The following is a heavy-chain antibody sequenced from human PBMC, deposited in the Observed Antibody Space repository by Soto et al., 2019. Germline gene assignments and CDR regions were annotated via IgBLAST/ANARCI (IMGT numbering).Heavy chain of an antibody. J-gene: IGHJ4*02. CDR3: AKEELERQGSGFDY. D-gene: IGHD1-1*01. CDR2: ISGSGVGT. Sequence: EVQLLESGGGLVQPGGSLRLSCAASGFTFSSYAMSWVRQAPGKGLEWVSGISGSGVGTYYADSVKGRFTISRDNSKNTLDLQMNSLRAEDTAVYYCAKEELERQGSGFDYWGQGTLVTVSS. V-gene: IGHV3-23*01. CDR1: GFTFSSYA.